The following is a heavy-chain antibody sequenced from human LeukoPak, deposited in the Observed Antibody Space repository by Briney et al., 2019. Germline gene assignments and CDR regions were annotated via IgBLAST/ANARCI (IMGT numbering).Heavy chain of an antibody. Sequence: GGSLRLSCAASGFTFSSYSMNWVRQAPGKGLEWVSYISSSSSTIYYADSVKGRFTISRDNAKNSLYLQMNSLRAEDTAVYYCARAPAPYSSGWFQYYFDYWGQGTLVTVSS. V-gene: IGHV3-48*01. CDR1: GFTFSSYS. CDR2: ISSSSSTI. CDR3: ARAPAPYSSGWFQYYFDY. J-gene: IGHJ4*02. D-gene: IGHD6-19*01.